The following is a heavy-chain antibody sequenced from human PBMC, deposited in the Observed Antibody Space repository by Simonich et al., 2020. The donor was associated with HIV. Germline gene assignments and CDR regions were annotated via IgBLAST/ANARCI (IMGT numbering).Heavy chain of an antibody. CDR3: ARHSGYADAFDI. CDR2: IDDSGSP. V-gene: IGHV4-34*01. J-gene: IGHJ3*02. D-gene: IGHD5-12*01. CDR1: GGSSSGYY. Sequence: QVQLQQWGAGLLKPSETLSLTCAVYGGSSSGYYWSWIRQPPGKGLEWIGDIDDSGSPNYSPSLKSLVTISLDTSKNQFSLKLSSVTAADTAVYYCARHSGYADAFDIWGQGTMITVSS.